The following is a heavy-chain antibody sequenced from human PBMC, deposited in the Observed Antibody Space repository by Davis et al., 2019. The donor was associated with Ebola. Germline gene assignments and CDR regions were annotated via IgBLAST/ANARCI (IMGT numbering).Heavy chain of an antibody. Sequence: GESLKISCAASGFFFSSYWMTWVRQAPGKGLEWVANIKEDGSEKYYVDSVKGRFTVSRDNAKNSLYLQLNSLRSEDTAVYYCTRDNLYYYDTSGYHDVFDMWGQGTMVTVSS. CDR3: TRDNLYYYDTSGYHDVFDM. CDR2: IKEDGSEK. CDR1: GFFFSSYW. D-gene: IGHD3-22*01. J-gene: IGHJ3*02. V-gene: IGHV3-7*01.